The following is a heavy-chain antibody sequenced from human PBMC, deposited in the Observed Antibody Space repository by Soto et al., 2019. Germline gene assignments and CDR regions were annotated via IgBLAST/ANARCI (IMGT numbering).Heavy chain of an antibody. V-gene: IGHV3-21*01. CDR3: ARDPRPPSEWELSDVFDI. CDR2: ISSSSSYI. CDR1: GFTFSSYS. D-gene: IGHD1-26*01. Sequence: GGSLRLSCAASGFTFSSYSMNWVRQAPGKGLEWVSSISSSSSYIYYADSVKGRFTISRNNAKNSLYLQMNSLRAEDTAVYYCARDPRPPSEWELSDVFDIWGQGTMVTVSS. J-gene: IGHJ3*02.